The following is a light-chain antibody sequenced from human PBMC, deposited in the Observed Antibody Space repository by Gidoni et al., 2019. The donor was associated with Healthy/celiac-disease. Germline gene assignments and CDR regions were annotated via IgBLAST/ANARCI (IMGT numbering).Light chain of an antibody. CDR2: SNN. CDR3: AAWDDSLNGLV. V-gene: IGLV1-44*01. J-gene: IGLJ2*01. CDR1: SSNLGSNT. Sequence: QSVLTQPPSASGTPGQRVTITCSGSSSNLGSNTVNWYQQLPGTAPELRIYSNNQRPPGVPDRFSGSKSGTSASLAISGLQSEDEADYYCAAWDDSLNGLVFGGGTKLTVL.